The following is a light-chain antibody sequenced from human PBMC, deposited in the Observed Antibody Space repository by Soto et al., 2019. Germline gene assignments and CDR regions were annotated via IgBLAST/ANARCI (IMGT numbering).Light chain of an antibody. CDR3: QHSMPCT. Sequence: DIQMSKSASSRSRRVVDRVTIICRAIQGINTYLNWYQQKPGQAPKLLIYAASSLQSGVPSRFSGSGSETDFTLTIRNPEPEDFETCSRQHSMPCTFGQGTKLDIK. J-gene: IGKJ1*01. V-gene: IGKV1-39*01. CDR1: QGINTY. CDR2: AAS.